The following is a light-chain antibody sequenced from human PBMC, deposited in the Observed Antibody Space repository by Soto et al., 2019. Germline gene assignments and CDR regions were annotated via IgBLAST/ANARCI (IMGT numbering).Light chain of an antibody. Sequence: DIQLTQSPSFLSASVGDRVTITYRASQGFSSYLAWYQQKPGKAPKLLIYAASTLQSGVPSRFSGSGSGTEFTLTISSRQPADFATYYCQQLNSYPLFGRGTKVDIK. CDR3: QQLNSYPL. J-gene: IGKJ3*01. V-gene: IGKV1-9*01. CDR2: AAS. CDR1: QGFSSY.